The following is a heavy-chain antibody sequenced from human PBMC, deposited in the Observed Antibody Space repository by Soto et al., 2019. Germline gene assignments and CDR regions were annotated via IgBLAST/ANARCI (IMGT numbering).Heavy chain of an antibody. CDR2: IIPIFGTA. CDR3: ARGLELRWPFDY. D-gene: IGHD1-7*01. Sequence: SVKVSCKASGGTFSSYAISWVRQAPGQGLEWMGRIIPIFGTANYAQKFQGRVTITADKSTSTAYMELSSLRSEDTAVYYCARGLELRWPFDYWGQGTLVTVSS. J-gene: IGHJ4*02. CDR1: GGTFSSYA. V-gene: IGHV1-69*06.